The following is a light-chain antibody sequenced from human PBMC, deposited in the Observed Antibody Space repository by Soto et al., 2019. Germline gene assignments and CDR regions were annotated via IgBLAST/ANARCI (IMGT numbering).Light chain of an antibody. J-gene: IGKJ1*01. V-gene: IGKV3-20*01. CDR1: QSVSSSY. CDR2: AAS. Sequence: EIVLTQSPGTLSLSPGERTTLSCRASQSVSSSYLAWYQQKPGQAPRLLIYAASSRATGIPDRFSGSGSGTDFTLTMSRLEPEDFAVYYCQQYGSSRWTFGQGTKVDIK. CDR3: QQYGSSRWT.